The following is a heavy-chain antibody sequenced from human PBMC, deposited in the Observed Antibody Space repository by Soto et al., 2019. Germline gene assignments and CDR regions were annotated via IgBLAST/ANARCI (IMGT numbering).Heavy chain of an antibody. V-gene: IGHV3-64*01. CDR2: ITSNGGYT. D-gene: IGHD2-21*01. CDR3: ARPIPFGYGMYV. J-gene: IGHJ6*02. Sequence: PGGSLRLACAASGFTFSNYAMHWVRQAPGKGLECVSAITSNGGYTDYSSSVKGRFTISRDNSKNTLYLQMGSLRAEDMAVYYCARPIPFGYGMYVWGQGTTVAVSS. CDR1: GFTFSNYA.